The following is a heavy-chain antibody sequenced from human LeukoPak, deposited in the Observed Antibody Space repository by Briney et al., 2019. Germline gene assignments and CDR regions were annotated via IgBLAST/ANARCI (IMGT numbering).Heavy chain of an antibody. V-gene: IGHV1-46*01. CDR3: ARVGADYYDSLTT. CDR2: INPSGGST. Sequence: ASVKVSCKASGYTFTSYYMHWVRQAPGQGLEWMGIINPSGGSTSYAQKLQGRVTMTRDMSTSTVYMELSSLRSEDTAVYYCARVGADYYDSLTTWGQGTLVTVSS. J-gene: IGHJ4*02. CDR1: GYTFTSYY. D-gene: IGHD3-22*01.